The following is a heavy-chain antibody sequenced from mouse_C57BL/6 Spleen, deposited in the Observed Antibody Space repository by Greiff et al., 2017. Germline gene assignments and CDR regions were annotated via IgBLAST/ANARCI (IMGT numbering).Heavy chain of an antibody. J-gene: IGHJ3*01. CDR2: IHPNSGST. CDR1: GYTFTSYW. D-gene: IGHD4-1*01. Sequence: QVQLQQPGAELVKPGASVKLSCKASGYTFTSYWMHWVKQRPGQGLEWIGMIHPNSGSTNYNEKFKSKATLTVDKSSTTAYIQLSSLTSEDSAVCYCAGGDLGREGFAYWGQGTLVTVSA. V-gene: IGHV1-64*01. CDR3: AGGDLGREGFAY.